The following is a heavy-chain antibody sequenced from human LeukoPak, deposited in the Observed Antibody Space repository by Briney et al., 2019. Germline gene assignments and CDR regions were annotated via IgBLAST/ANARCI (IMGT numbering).Heavy chain of an antibody. CDR3: VRDCNYGLGSPYGYYDY. D-gene: IGHD3-10*01. J-gene: IGHJ4*02. V-gene: IGHV3-74*01. CDR1: GFTFSHYW. CDR2: INTDGSST. Sequence: GGSLRLSCAASGFTFSHYWMHWVRQAPGKGLVWVSHINTDGSSTTYADSVKGRFTISRDNAKDTLFLQMDSLRADDTAVYYCVRDCNYGLGSPYGYYDYWGQGVLVTVTS.